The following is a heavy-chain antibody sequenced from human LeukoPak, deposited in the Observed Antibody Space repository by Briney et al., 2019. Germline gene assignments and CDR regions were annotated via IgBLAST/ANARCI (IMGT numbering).Heavy chain of an antibody. CDR1: RFTFSRYW. CDR3: AREDGYGGVFDY. J-gene: IGHJ4*02. Sequence: GGSLRLSCAASRFTFSRYWMTWVRQAPGKGLEWVANIKQDGSEKYYVGSVKGRFTISRDNTKNLLYLQMNSLIAADTDVYYCAREDGYGGVFDYWGQGTLVTVSS. CDR2: IKQDGSEK. V-gene: IGHV3-7*01. D-gene: IGHD5-24*01.